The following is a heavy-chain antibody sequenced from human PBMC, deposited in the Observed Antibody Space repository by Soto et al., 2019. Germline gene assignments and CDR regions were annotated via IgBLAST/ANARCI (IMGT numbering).Heavy chain of an antibody. D-gene: IGHD1-26*01. CDR1: ESTVSRDW. J-gene: IGHJ4*02. CDR3: SGGVGDAF. Sequence: EVHLVESGGGLVQTGGSLRLSCAIFESTVSRDWMNWVRQAPGKGLEWVAHINQDGSEKYYVDSVKGRFTISRDNAKKSLYLQMNSLSPADMAMCYCSGGVGDAFWGEGTLVTVSS. V-gene: IGHV3-7*04. CDR2: INQDGSEK.